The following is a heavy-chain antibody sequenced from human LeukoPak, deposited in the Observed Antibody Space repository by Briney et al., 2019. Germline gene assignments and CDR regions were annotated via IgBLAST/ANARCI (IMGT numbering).Heavy chain of an antibody. CDR2: ILTDGSNE. D-gene: IGHD1-26*01. Sequence: GRSLRLSCAASGFTFSYYGMHWVRQAPGKGREWVAVILTDGSNEYYADSVKGRFTISRDNSRDTMFLQVSSLGAADTAMYYCAKDRGSGSHLIEDWAQGTLVTVSS. J-gene: IGHJ4*02. CDR1: GFTFSYYG. V-gene: IGHV3-30*18. CDR3: AKDRGSGSHLIED.